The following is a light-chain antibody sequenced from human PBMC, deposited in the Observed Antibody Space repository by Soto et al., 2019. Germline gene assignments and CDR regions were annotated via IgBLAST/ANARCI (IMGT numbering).Light chain of an antibody. J-gene: IGKJ1*01. CDR1: QGIGNY. V-gene: IGKV1-39*01. CDR3: QQTYSTPWT. CDR2: AAS. Sequence: DLPMTQSPSSLSASVGDRVTVTCRASQGIGNYLNWYQQKPGTAPKLLIYAASNLQSGVPSRFSGSGSGTDFTLTVSSLQPEDFATYYCQQTYSTPWTFGQGSKVDIK.